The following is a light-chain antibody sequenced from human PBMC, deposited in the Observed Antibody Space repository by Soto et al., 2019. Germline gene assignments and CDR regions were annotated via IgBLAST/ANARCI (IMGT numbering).Light chain of an antibody. J-gene: IGKJ1*01. CDR2: KAS. CDR1: QSISSW. Sequence: DIQMTQSPSTLSASVGDRVTITCRASQSISSWLAWYQQKPGKAPKVLIYKASSLEGGVPSRFSGSGSGTEFTLTISSLQPDDFATYYCQQYSTYSRTFGQGTNVEIK. CDR3: QQYSTYSRT. V-gene: IGKV1-5*03.